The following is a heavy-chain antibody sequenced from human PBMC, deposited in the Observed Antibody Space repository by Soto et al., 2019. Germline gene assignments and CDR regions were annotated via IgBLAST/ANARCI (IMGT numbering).Heavy chain of an antibody. Sequence: GALVLAGAASGFTFSSYEMNWVRQAPGKGLEWVSYISSSGSTIYYADSVKGRFTISRDNAKNSLYLQMNSLRAEDTAVYYCARNMYYDFWSGKVNYGMDVWGQGTKVTVYS. CDR3: ARNMYYDFWSGKVNYGMDV. J-gene: IGHJ6*02. V-gene: IGHV3-48*03. D-gene: IGHD3-3*01. CDR1: GFTFSSYE. CDR2: ISSSGSTI.